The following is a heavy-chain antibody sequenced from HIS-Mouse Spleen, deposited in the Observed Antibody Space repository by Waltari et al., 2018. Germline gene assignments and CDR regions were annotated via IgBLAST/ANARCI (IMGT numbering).Heavy chain of an antibody. D-gene: IGHD3-10*01. CDR3: ARRATMVRGVIDTRYFDL. CDR2: INPNGGGT. Sequence: QVQLVQSGAEVKKPGASVKVSCKASGYTFTGYYMHWVRQAPGQGLEWMGWINPNGGGTNEAQKFQSRVTMTRDTSISTAYMELSRLRSDDTAVYYCARRATMVRGVIDTRYFDLWGRGTLVTVSS. CDR1: GYTFTGYY. V-gene: IGHV1-2*02. J-gene: IGHJ2*01.